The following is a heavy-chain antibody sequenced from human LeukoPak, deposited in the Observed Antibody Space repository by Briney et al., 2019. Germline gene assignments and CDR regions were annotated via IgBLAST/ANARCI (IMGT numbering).Heavy chain of an antibody. Sequence: GGSLRLSCAASGFWFSNYGMNWVRQAPGKGLEWVSVISGNGGETFYADSVKGRFTDFRENSKNTLYLQMNSLRADDTAVYYCAKRDWPYFFDYWGQGTPVTVSS. D-gene: IGHD3/OR15-3a*01. CDR3: AKRDWPYFFDY. V-gene: IGHV3-23*01. J-gene: IGHJ4*02. CDR1: GFWFSNYG. CDR2: ISGNGGET.